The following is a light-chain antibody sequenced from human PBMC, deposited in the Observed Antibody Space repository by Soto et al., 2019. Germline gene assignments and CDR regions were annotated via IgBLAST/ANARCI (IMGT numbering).Light chain of an antibody. CDR3: CAYAGSYTLV. V-gene: IGLV2-11*01. CDR1: SSDVGGYNH. CDR2: EVN. J-gene: IGLJ2*01. Sequence: QSALTQPRSVSGSPGQSVTISCTGTSSDVGGYNHVSWYQQHPGKAPKLMIYEVNKRPSGVSDRFSGSKSGNTASLTISGLQAEDEADYYCCAYAGSYTLVFGGGTKLTVL.